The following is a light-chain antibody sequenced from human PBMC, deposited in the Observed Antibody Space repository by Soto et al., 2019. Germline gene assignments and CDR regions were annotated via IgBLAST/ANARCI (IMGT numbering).Light chain of an antibody. J-gene: IGKJ3*01. CDR2: GAS. CDR3: QQRGNWPPGFT. V-gene: IGKV3D-20*02. Sequence: EIVLTQSPGTLSLSPGERATLSCRASQSVSSSYLAWYQQRPGQAPRLLIYGASRRATGIPDRFSGSGSGTDFTLTISSLEPEDFAVYYCQQRGNWPPGFTFGPGTKVDIK. CDR1: QSVSSSY.